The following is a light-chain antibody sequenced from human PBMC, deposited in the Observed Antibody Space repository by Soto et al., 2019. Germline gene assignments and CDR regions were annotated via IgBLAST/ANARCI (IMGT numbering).Light chain of an antibody. CDR3: QQLNPFPVH. V-gene: IGKV1-9*01. Sequence: DIQLTQSPSSLSASAGATVTITCRASQGISSYLAWYQQTPGKAPKLLIYASSTLQSGVPSRFSGSGSGTEFTLTISSLQPEDFAADYCQQLNPFPVHFGQGTRLDI. CDR1: QGISSY. CDR2: ASS. J-gene: IGKJ5*01.